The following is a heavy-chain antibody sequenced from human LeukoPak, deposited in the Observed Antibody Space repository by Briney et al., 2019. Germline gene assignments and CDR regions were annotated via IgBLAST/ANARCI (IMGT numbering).Heavy chain of an antibody. CDR2: IYYSGST. Sequence: SETLSLTCTVSGGSISSSSYYWGWIRQPPGKGLEWIGSIYYSGSTYYNPSLKSRVTISVDTSKNQFSLKLSSVTAADTAVYYCASLEYSSSYWGQGTLVTVSS. J-gene: IGHJ4*02. CDR3: ASLEYSSSY. CDR1: GGSISSSSYY. D-gene: IGHD6-6*01. V-gene: IGHV4-39*07.